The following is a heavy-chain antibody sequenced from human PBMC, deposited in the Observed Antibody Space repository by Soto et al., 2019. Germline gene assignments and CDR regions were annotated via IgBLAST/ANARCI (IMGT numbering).Heavy chain of an antibody. CDR2: IIIIFGKT. D-gene: IGHD5-12*01. Sequence: QMQLVQSGAEVKKPGSSVKVSCKASGGTFSSHAISWVRQAPGQGLEWMGGIIIIFGKTNYAQKFQGRVTLTADKSTSTGYMELRSLRSEDSAIYYCAIDRGEMATILDPWGQGTLVTVSS. CDR3: AIDRGEMATILDP. J-gene: IGHJ5*02. V-gene: IGHV1-69*06. CDR1: GGTFSSHA.